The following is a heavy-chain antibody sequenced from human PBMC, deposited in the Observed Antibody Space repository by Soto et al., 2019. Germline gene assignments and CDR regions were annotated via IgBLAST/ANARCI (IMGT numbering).Heavy chain of an antibody. CDR1: GYTFTNFE. CDR3: ARGSFYDYVWGSYQLNWFDP. Sequence: GASVKVSCKASGYTFTNFEINWVRQAAGQGLELMGWMDPSSGNTGYVQKFQGRVTMTWDTSISTAYMELSSLKSDDTAVYFCARGSFYDYVWGSYQLNWFDPWG. J-gene: IGHJ5*02. CDR2: MDPSSGNT. V-gene: IGHV1-8*01. D-gene: IGHD3-16*01.